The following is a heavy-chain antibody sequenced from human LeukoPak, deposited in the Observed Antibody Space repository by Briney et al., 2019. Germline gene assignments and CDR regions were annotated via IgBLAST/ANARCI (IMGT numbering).Heavy chain of an antibody. CDR1: RFXFSNYA. J-gene: IGHJ3*02. CDR3: AKGGRGDAFDI. CDR2: ISGSGNGDRT. Sequence: GGSLRLSCAASRFXFSNYAMTWVRQASGKGLEWVCSISGSGNGDRTYYVDSVKGRFIISRDNSNNTLFLQMNSLRVEDTAVYYCAKGGRGDAFDIWGQGTLVTVSS. V-gene: IGHV3-23*01. D-gene: IGHD1-26*01.